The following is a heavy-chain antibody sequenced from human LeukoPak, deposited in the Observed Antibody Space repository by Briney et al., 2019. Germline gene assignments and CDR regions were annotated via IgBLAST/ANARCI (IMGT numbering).Heavy chain of an antibody. CDR2: IGGSGGGT. V-gene: IGHV3-23*01. J-gene: IGHJ6*03. D-gene: IGHD4-17*01. Sequence: GGSLRLSCAASGFTFSSYAMSWVRQAPGKGLEWVSTIGGSGGGTYYADSVKGRFTISRDNSKNTLYLQMNSLRAEDTAVYYCAKVGISYGDYVYYYYYMDVWGKGTTVTVSS. CDR1: GFTFSSYA. CDR3: AKVGISYGDYVYYYYYMDV.